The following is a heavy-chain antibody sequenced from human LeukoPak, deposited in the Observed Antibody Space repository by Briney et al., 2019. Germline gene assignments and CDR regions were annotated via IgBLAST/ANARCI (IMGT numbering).Heavy chain of an antibody. V-gene: IGHV4-59*01. CDR1: GGSISTYY. J-gene: IGHJ4*02. CDR2: IYCSGST. CDR3: ARSGTKTNGFDY. Sequence: SETLSLTCTVSGGSISTYYWSWIRQPPGKGLEWIGYIYCSGSTNYSPSLQSRGTIYVDTSKNQFSLRLSSVTAADTAMYYCARSGTKTNGFDYWGQGTLVTVSS. D-gene: IGHD2-8*01.